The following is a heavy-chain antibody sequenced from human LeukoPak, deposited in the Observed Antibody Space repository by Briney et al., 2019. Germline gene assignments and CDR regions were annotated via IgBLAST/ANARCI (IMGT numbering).Heavy chain of an antibody. J-gene: IGHJ4*02. D-gene: IGHD3-22*01. Sequence: LTGGSLRLSCAASGFTFSSYAMSWVRQAPGKGLEWVSAISGGGGSTYYADSVKGRFTISRDNSRNTLYLQMNNLRTEDTAVYFCAKDHDYDTSGPYWGQGTLVTVSS. CDR3: AKDHDYDTSGPY. CDR1: GFTFSSYA. V-gene: IGHV3-23*01. CDR2: ISGGGGST.